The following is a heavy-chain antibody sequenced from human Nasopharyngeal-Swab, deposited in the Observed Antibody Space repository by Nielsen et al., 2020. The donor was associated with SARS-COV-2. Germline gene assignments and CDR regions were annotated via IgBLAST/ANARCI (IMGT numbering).Heavy chain of an antibody. CDR2: IWYDGSNK. CDR1: GFTFSSYG. V-gene: IGHV3-33*08. D-gene: IGHD3-3*01. Sequence: GGSLRLSCAASGFTFSSYGMHWVRQAPGKGLEWVAVIWYDGSNKYYADSVKGRFTISRDNSKNTLHLQMNSLRAEDTAVYYCARDARLTIFGVDPPGYYGMDVWGQGTTVTVSS. J-gene: IGHJ6*02. CDR3: ARDARLTIFGVDPPGYYGMDV.